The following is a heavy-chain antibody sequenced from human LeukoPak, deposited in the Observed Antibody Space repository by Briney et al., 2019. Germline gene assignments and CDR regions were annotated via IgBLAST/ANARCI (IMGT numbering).Heavy chain of an antibody. J-gene: IGHJ5*02. CDR1: GGSFSGYY. Sequence: SETLSLTCAVYGGSFSGYYWSWIRQPPGKGLEWMGEINHSGSTNYNPSLKSRVTISVDTSKNQFSLKLSSVTAADTAVYYCARGGGIAAAGTEFDPWGQGTLVTVSS. D-gene: IGHD6-13*01. CDR3: ARGGGIAAAGTEFDP. V-gene: IGHV4-34*01. CDR2: INHSGST.